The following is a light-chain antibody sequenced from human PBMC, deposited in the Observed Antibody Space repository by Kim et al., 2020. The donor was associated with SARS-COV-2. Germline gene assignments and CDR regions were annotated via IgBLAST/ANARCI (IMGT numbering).Light chain of an antibody. CDR3: QQYNNWPYT. J-gene: IGKJ2*01. CDR2: GAS. Sequence: SVSPGESATLSCRASQSVSSNLVWYQQKPGQAPRLLIYGASTRATGIPSRFSGSGSGTEFTLTISSLQSEDFAVYSCQQYNNWPYTFGQGTKLEI. CDR1: QSVSSN. V-gene: IGKV3-15*01.